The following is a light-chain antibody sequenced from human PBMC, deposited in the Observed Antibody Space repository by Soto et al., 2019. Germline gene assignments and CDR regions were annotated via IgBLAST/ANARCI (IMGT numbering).Light chain of an antibody. CDR1: SSNIGSDY. V-gene: IGLV1-47*01. CDR3: ATWDDSLSGWV. Sequence: QAVVTQPPSASGTPGQGVTISCSGSSSNIGSDYVYWYQQLPGTAPKLLIYRNNQRPSVVPDRFSGSKSGTSASLAISGLRSEDEADYYCATWDDSLSGWVFGGGTKLTVL. J-gene: IGLJ3*02. CDR2: RNN.